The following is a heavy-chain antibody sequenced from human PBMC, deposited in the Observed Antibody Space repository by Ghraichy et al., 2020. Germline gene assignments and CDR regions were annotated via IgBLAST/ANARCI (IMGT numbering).Heavy chain of an antibody. J-gene: IGHJ3*01. Sequence: ESLNISCTVSGGSLNSYYWSWIRQPPGKGLEWIVFVYYSGSNNYKPSLKGRVTISVDTSKNQFSLRLRSVTAADTAGYYCARHVVAVGTGEPFDVWGQGTMVTVSS. D-gene: IGHD7-27*01. CDR3: ARHVVAVGTGEPFDV. V-gene: IGHV4-59*08. CDR1: GGSLNSYY. CDR2: VYYSGSN.